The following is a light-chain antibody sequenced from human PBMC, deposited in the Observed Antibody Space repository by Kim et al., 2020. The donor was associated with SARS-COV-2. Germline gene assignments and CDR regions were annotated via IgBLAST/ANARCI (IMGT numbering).Light chain of an antibody. Sequence: ASVEDRVTITCQTSQNITNYINWYQQRTEGAPMRLSHDSSTMATGGPSRFSGKGSVTDFSFTISSLRPEEFATYYCQQYDNLPRTFGGGTKVDIK. CDR2: DSS. CDR1: QNITNY. CDR3: QQYDNLPRT. J-gene: IGKJ4*01. V-gene: IGKV1-33*01.